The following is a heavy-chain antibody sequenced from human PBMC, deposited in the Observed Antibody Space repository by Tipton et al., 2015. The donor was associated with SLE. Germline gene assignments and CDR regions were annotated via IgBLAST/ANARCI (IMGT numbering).Heavy chain of an antibody. J-gene: IGHJ6*02. CDR3: ARMDL. CDR2: INLNSGGT. V-gene: IGHV1-2*06. CDR1: GYTFTGYF. Sequence: QSGAEVKKPGASVKVSCKASGYTFTGYFMHWVRQAPGQGLEWMGRINLNSGGTNYAQKFQGRVTMTRDTSINTAYMELSSLTSDDTASYYCARMDLWGQGTSVTVSS.